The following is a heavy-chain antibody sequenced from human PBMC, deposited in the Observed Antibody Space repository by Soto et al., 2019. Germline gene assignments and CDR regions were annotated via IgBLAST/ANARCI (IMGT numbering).Heavy chain of an antibody. V-gene: IGHV3-23*01. J-gene: IGHJ4*02. CDR1: GFTFNKYA. D-gene: IGHD4-4*01. CDR3: AKDRYSNAWRGGDFFDY. Sequence: EVQLLESGGDLVQPGGSLRLSCVTSGFTFNKYAVSWVRQAPGKGPEWVSVISGSGGKTYYPDSVKGRFTISRDDSQNTVYLEMSDLRAEETAVYYCAKDRYSNAWRGGDFFDYWGQGTLVIVSS. CDR2: ISGSGGKT.